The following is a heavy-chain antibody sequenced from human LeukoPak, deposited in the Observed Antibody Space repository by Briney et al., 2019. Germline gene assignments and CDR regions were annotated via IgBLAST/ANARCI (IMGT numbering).Heavy chain of an antibody. D-gene: IGHD5-12*01. CDR2: MSGGGGST. CDR3: ARDRGYTQDY. Sequence: GGSLRLSCAASGFTFSIYAMSWVRQAPGKGLEWVSVMSGGGGSTYYADSVKGRFTISRDNSKNTLYLQMNSLRAEDTAVYYCARDRGYTQDYWGQGTLVTVSS. J-gene: IGHJ4*02. CDR1: GFTFSIYA. V-gene: IGHV3-23*01.